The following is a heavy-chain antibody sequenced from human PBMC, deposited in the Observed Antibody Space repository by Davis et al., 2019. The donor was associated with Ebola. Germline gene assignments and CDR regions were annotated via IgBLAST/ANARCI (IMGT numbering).Heavy chain of an antibody. CDR1: GFTFSSYA. J-gene: IGHJ4*02. D-gene: IGHD3-10*01. CDR3: ARAGSYYYGSGSYLDY. V-gene: IGHV3-30-3*01. Sequence: GESLKISCAASGFTFSSYAMHWVRQAPGKGLEWVAVISYDGSNKYYADSVKGRFTISRDNSKNTLYLQMNSLRAEDTAVYYCARAGSYYYGSGSYLDYWGQGTLVTVSS. CDR2: ISYDGSNK.